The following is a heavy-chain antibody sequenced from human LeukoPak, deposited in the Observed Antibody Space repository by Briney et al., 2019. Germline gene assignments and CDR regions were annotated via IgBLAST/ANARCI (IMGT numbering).Heavy chain of an antibody. D-gene: IGHD6-19*01. CDR1: GFTFSSYG. J-gene: IGHJ4*02. V-gene: IGHV3-33*01. CDR2: IWYDGSNK. CDR3: ARDRRYSSGWYYFDY. Sequence: PGRSLRLSCAASGFTFSSYGMHWVRQAPGKGLEWVAVIWYDGSNKYYADSVKGRFTISRDNSKNTLYLQMNSLRAEDTAAYYCARDRRYSSGWYYFDYWGQGTLVTVSS.